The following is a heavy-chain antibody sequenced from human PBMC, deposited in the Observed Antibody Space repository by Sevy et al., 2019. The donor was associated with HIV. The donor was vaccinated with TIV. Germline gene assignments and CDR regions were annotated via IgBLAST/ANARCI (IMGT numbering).Heavy chain of an antibody. CDR3: TIGSAGTAQY. J-gene: IGHJ4*02. D-gene: IGHD6-19*01. CDR1: GFTSGSFW. V-gene: IGHV3-74*01. Sequence: GGSLRLSCAASGFTSGSFWMHWVRQTPGKGLIWVSHINSDGKIADYADSVKGRFTVSRDSAKNMQHLQMTSLGDEDTALCYCTIGSAGTAQYWGQGILVTVSS. CDR2: INSDGKIA.